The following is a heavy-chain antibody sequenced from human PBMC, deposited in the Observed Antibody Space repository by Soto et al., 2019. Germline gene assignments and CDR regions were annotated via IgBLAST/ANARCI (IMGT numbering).Heavy chain of an antibody. CDR3: AKAPDTAMVSFDY. CDR2: IAWNSDII. D-gene: IGHD5-18*01. V-gene: IGHV3-9*01. J-gene: IGHJ4*02. CDR1: GFSFEDYA. Sequence: SLRLSCAASGFSFEDYAMHWVRQAPGKGLEWVSGIAWNSDIIGYADSVKGRFTISRDNAKNSLYLQMNSLRAEDTALYYCAKAPDTAMVSFDYWGQGTLVTVSS.